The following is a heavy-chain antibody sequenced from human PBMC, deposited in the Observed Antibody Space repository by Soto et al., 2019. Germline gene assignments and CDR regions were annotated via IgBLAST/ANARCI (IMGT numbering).Heavy chain of an antibody. CDR2: INHSGST. D-gene: IGHD2-2*01. J-gene: IGHJ5*02. Sequence: QVQLQQWGAGLLKPSETLSLTCAVYGGSFSGYYWSWIRQPPGKGLEWIGEINHSGSTNYNPSLKSRVTISVDTSKNQFALKLSAVTAADTAVYYCAYRTASVVVPAAIQVWFDPWGQGTLGTVSS. CDR1: GGSFSGYY. V-gene: IGHV4-34*01. CDR3: AYRTASVVVPAAIQVWFDP.